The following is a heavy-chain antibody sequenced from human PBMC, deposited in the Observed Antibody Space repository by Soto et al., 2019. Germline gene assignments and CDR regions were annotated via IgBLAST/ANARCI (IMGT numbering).Heavy chain of an antibody. Sequence: SVKVSCKASGGTFSSYAISWVRQAPGQGLEWMGGIIPIFGTADYAQKFQGRVTITADESTSTAYMELSSLRSEDTAVYYCASTSRGGLELPGYYYGMDVWGQGTTVTVSS. V-gene: IGHV1-69*13. CDR2: IIPIFGTA. D-gene: IGHD1-7*01. CDR1: GGTFSSYA. J-gene: IGHJ6*02. CDR3: ASTSRGGLELPGYYYGMDV.